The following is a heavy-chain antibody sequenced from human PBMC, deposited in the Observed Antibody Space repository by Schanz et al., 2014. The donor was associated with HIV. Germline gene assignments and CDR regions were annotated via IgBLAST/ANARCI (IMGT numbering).Heavy chain of an antibody. V-gene: IGHV3-23*04. CDR2: ISESGGRT. CDR3: AKITFDY. Sequence: MQLVESGGGVVRPGRSLKLSCAASGFTFSDYAMTWVRQAPGKGLEWVSSISESGGRTYYADSVNGRFTISRDNSKNTLYLQMNRLRAEDTAVYYCAKITFDYWGQGTLVTVSS. CDR1: GFTFSDYA. J-gene: IGHJ4*02.